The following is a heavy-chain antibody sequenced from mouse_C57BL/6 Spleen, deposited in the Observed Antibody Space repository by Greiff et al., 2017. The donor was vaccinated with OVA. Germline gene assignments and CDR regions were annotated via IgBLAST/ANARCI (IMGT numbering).Heavy chain of an antibody. D-gene: IGHD2-4*01. Sequence: EVQLQQSGPGLVKPSQSLSLTCSVTGYSITSGYYWNWIRQFPGNKLEWMGYISYDGSNNYNPSLKNRISITRDTAKNQFFLKLNSVTTEDTATYYCARRDDDGFAYWGQGTLVTVSA. CDR2: ISYDGSN. J-gene: IGHJ3*01. CDR1: GYSITSGYY. CDR3: ARRDDDGFAY. V-gene: IGHV3-6*01.